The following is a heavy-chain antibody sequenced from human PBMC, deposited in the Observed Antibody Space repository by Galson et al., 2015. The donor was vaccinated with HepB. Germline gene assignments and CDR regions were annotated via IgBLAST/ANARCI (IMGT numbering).Heavy chain of an antibody. V-gene: IGHV3-64D*06. J-gene: IGHJ4*02. CDR1: GFSFSDYG. D-gene: IGHD5-12*01. CDR3: VKDGTATMTHLDY. CDR2: ITKNGDNT. Sequence: SLRLSCAASGFSFSDYGMHWVRQAPGKGLEYVSTITKNGDNTYSADSLKGRFTISRDNSKNTLYLQMSGLRVEDTALYYCVKDGTATMTHLDYWGQGTLVTVSS.